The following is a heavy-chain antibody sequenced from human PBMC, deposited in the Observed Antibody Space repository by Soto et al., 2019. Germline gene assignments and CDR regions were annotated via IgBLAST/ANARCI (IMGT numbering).Heavy chain of an antibody. CDR3: AGDGRDCYSNPLGD. Sequence: SSVKVSCKASGYTFTSYAISWVRQAPGQGLEWMGWISAYNGKTNYAQKLQGRVTITTDTSTSTAYMELSSLRSDDTAVYYCAGDGRDCYSNPLGDWGAGTPVT. V-gene: IGHV1-18*01. J-gene: IGHJ4*02. D-gene: IGHD4-4*01. CDR1: GYTFTSYA. CDR2: ISAYNGKT.